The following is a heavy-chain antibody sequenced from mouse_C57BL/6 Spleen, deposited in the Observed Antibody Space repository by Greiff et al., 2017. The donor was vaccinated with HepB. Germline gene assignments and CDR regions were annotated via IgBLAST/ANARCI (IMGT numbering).Heavy chain of an antibody. CDR1: GFTFSDYY. CDR2: ISNGGGST. D-gene: IGHD1-1*01. Sequence: EVQGVESGGGLVQPGGSLKLSCAASGFTFSDYYMYWVRQAPEKRLEWVAYISNGGGSTYYPDTVKGRFTISRDNAKNTLYLQMSRLKSEDTARYYCARHPYDYGSSYEGCAMDYWGQGTSVTVAS. J-gene: IGHJ4*01. V-gene: IGHV5-12*01. CDR3: ARHPYDYGSSYEGCAMDY.